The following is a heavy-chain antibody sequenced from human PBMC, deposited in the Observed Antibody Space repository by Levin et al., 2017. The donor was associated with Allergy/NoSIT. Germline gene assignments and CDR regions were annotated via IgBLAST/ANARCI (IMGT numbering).Heavy chain of an antibody. D-gene: IGHD3-22*01. CDR3: AKDRLDSRTDY. CDR2: ISYDGSNK. Sequence: GGSLRLSCAASGFTFSSYGMHWVRQAPGKGLEWVAVISYDGSNKYYADSVKGRFTISRDNSKNTLYLQMNSLRAEDTAVYYCAKDRLDSRTDYWGQGTLVTVSS. V-gene: IGHV3-30*18. CDR1: GFTFSSYG. J-gene: IGHJ4*02.